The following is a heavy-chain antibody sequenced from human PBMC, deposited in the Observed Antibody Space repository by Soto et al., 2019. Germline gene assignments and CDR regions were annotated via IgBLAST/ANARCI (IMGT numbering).Heavy chain of an antibody. Sequence: QITLKESGPTLVKPTQTLTLTCIFSGFSLSSSGVGVGWIRQPPGQSLEWLGLIYWNDDKRYSPSVKSRLTITKDTSKNQVVLTMSNMDPVDTATYLCARLTLGGSYWYVENWGQGTLVTVS. CDR2: IYWNDDK. CDR3: ARLTLGGSYWYVEN. CDR1: GFSLSSSGVG. J-gene: IGHJ4*02. D-gene: IGHD1-26*01. V-gene: IGHV2-5*01.